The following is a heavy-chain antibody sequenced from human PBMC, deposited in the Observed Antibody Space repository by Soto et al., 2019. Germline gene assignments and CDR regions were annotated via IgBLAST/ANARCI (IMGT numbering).Heavy chain of an antibody. J-gene: IGHJ4*02. Sequence: DVQLVESGGGLVKPGESLRVSCAASGFIFSSYSVTWVRQAPGKGLEWVSSISSTGSFIHYADSVKGRFTISRDNAKNSLYLQMNSLRVEDTAIYYCAREGSLYVDCVSNCFDHWGQGTLVTVSS. CDR2: ISSTGSFI. V-gene: IGHV3-21*01. CDR1: GFIFSSYS. CDR3: AREGSLYVDCVSNCFDH. D-gene: IGHD4-17*01.